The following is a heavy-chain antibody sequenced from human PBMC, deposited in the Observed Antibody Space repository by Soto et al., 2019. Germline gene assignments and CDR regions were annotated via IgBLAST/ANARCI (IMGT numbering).Heavy chain of an antibody. CDR1: GFTFSSYA. CDR3: ASGSSSWYLDYYYGMDG. Sequence: GGSLRLSCAASGFTFSSYAMHWVRQAPGKGLEWVAVISYDGSNKYYADSVKGRFTISRDNSKNTLYLQMNSLRAEDTAVYYCASGSSSWYLDYYYGMDGRGQGTTVTVSS. CDR2: ISYDGSNK. D-gene: IGHD6-13*01. J-gene: IGHJ6*02. V-gene: IGHV3-30-3*01.